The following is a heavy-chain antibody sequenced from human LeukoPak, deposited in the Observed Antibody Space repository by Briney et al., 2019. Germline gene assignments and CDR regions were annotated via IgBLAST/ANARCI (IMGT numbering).Heavy chain of an antibody. CDR1: GYTFTSYG. CDR3: ALQKAGELTYDY. J-gene: IGHJ4*02. CDR2: ISAYNGNT. Sequence: ASVKVSCKASGYTFTSYGISWVRQAPGQGLEWMGWISAYNGNTNYAQKLQGRVTMTTDTSTSTAYMELRSLRSDDTAVYYCALQKAGELTYDYWGQGALVTVSS. D-gene: IGHD1-26*01. V-gene: IGHV1-18*01.